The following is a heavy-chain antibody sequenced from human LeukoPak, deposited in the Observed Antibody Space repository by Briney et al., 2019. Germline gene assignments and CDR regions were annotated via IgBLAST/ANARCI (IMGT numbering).Heavy chain of an antibody. CDR1: GFTFSSYV. V-gene: IGHV3-23*01. CDR2: ISGSGGRT. Sequence: GGSLRLSCAASGFTFSSYVMSWVRQAPGKGLEWVSGISGSGGRTYYADSVKGRFTISRDNSKNTLYLQMNSLRAEDTAVYYCEATYGSGSRGDAFDIWGQGTMVTVSS. D-gene: IGHD3-10*01. CDR3: EATYGSGSRGDAFDI. J-gene: IGHJ3*02.